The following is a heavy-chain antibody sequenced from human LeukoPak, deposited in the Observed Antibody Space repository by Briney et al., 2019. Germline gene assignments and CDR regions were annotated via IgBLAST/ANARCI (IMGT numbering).Heavy chain of an antibody. J-gene: IGHJ4*02. V-gene: IGHV3-9*01. Sequence: PGGSLRLSCAASGFTFDDYAMHWVRQAPGKGLEWVSGISWNSGSIGYADSVKGRFTISRDNAKNSLYLQMNSLRAEDTALYYCAKAPVVAALVGYSDYWGQGTLVTVSS. D-gene: IGHD2-15*01. CDR3: AKAPVVAALVGYSDY. CDR1: GFTFDDYA. CDR2: ISWNSGSI.